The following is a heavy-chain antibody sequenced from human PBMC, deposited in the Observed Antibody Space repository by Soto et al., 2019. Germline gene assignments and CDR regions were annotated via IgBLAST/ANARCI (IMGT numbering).Heavy chain of an antibody. V-gene: IGHV4-4*07. D-gene: IGHD3-10*01. CDR2: TYTSGST. CDR1: GCSISGYY. J-gene: IGHJ4*02. CDR3: AREGYGSGSYVAAGLDY. Sequence: QVQLQESGPGLVKPSETLSLTCTVSGCSISGYYWSWIRQPAGKGLGWIGRTYTSGSTNYNPSLQSRVTMSGDTSKNQFSLKLTSVTAADTAVDYCAREGYGSGSYVAAGLDYWGKGTLLTVSS.